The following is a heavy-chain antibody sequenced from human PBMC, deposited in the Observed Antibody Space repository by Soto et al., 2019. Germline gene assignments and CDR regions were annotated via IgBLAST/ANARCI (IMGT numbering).Heavy chain of an antibody. CDR1: GFSLSTSGVG. D-gene: IGHD2-15*01. V-gene: IGHV2-5*02. CDR3: AHSRLYCNGGSCYSLAFDI. Sequence: QITLKESGPTLVKPTQTLTLTCTFSGFSLSTSGVGVGWIRQPPGKALESLALISWDDDKRYSPPLKSRHTITNDTSNNPVVLTMTNMDPVDTATSYCAHSRLYCNGGSCYSLAFDIWGQGTMVTVAS. J-gene: IGHJ3*02. CDR2: ISWDDDK.